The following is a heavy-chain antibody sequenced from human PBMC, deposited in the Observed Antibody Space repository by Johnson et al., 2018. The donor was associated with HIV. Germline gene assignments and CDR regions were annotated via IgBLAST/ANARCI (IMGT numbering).Heavy chain of an antibody. D-gene: IGHD1-26*01. Sequence: EVQLVESGGGFVQPGRSLRLSCAASGFIFDDYAMHWVRQAPGKGLEWVSGVRWNSGSTYYTDSVKGRFTISRDNSKDKLDLQMNRLRAQDTAVYYCARDWEGYAFDIWGQGTRVTVSS. CDR1: GFIFDDYA. V-gene: IGHV3-9*01. J-gene: IGHJ3*02. CDR3: ARDWEGYAFDI. CDR2: VRWNSGST.